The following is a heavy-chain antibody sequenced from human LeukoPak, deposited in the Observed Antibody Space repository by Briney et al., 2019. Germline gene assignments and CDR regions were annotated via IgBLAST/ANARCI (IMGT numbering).Heavy chain of an antibody. CDR2: IKQDGSEK. CDR3: AKILPDTVTADY. Sequence: GGSLRLSCAASGFTFSTYWMSWVRQAPGKGLEWVANIKQDGSEKYYVDSVKGRFTISRDNTKNSLYLQMNSLRAEDTAVYHCAKILPDTVTADYWGQGTLVTVSS. D-gene: IGHD4-11*01. CDR1: GFTFSTYW. V-gene: IGHV3-7*02. J-gene: IGHJ4*02.